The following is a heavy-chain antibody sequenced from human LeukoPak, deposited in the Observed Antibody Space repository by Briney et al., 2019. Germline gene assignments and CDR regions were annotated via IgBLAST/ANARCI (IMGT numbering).Heavy chain of an antibody. CDR1: GFSVSSNY. J-gene: IGHJ4*02. Sequence: GGSLRLSCAASGFSVSSNYMSWVRQAPGKGLGWVSVIYSGDNTYYADSVKGRFTISRDNSKNTLYLLLNSLRAEDTAVYYCARYFSGWSWGYWGQGTLVTVSS. CDR3: ARYFSGWSWGY. CDR2: IYSGDNT. V-gene: IGHV3-53*01. D-gene: IGHD6-19*01.